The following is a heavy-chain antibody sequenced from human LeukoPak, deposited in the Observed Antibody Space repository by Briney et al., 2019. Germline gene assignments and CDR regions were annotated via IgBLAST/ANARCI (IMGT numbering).Heavy chain of an antibody. CDR1: GVSISSYY. CDR2: YYYGGNT. J-gene: IGHJ1*01. Sequence: PSETLSLTCTVSGVSISSYYWSWIRQPPGKGLEWIGYYYYGGNTNYNPSLKSRVTISEDTSKNQFSLRLFSVTASDTAVYYCATTFSGYVSSWPEYFQHWGQGILVTVSS. CDR3: ATTFSGYVSSWPEYFQH. V-gene: IGHV4-59*08. D-gene: IGHD6-13*01.